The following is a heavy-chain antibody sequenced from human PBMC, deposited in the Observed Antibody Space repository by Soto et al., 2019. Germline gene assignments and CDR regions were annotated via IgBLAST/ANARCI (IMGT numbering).Heavy chain of an antibody. CDR1: GGSISSYY. CDR3: AFYGSGLGMDV. D-gene: IGHD3-10*01. V-gene: IGHV4-59*01. J-gene: IGHJ6*02. Sequence: PSETLSLTCTVSGGSISSYYWSWIRQPPGKGLEWIGYIYYSGSTNYNPSLKSRVTISVDTSKNQFSLKLSSVTAADTAVYYCAFYGSGLGMDVWGQGTTVTVSS. CDR2: IYYSGST.